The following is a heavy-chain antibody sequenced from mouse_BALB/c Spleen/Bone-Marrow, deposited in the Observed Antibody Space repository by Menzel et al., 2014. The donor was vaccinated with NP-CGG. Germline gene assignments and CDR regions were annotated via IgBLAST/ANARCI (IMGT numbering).Heavy chain of an antibody. Sequence: ESGPGILQPSQPLSLTCSFSGFSLSTYGIGVGWIRQPSGKGLEWLAHIWWSDNKYYNTALKSRLTISKDTSNNQAFLKIASVDTSDTATYYCVRGEYALAMDYWGQGTSVTVSS. CDR1: GFSLSTYGIG. CDR2: IWWSDNK. CDR3: VRGEYALAMDY. V-gene: IGHV8-11*01. J-gene: IGHJ4*01. D-gene: IGHD5-1*01.